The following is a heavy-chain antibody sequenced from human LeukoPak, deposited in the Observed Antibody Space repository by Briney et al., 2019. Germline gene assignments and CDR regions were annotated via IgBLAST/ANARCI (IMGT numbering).Heavy chain of an antibody. Sequence: GGSLRLSCAVSGFTFSSYWMHWVRQSPGKGLVWVSRMNSDGSITTYADSVKGRFTISRDNAKNSLYLQMNSLRAEDTAVYYCAREGESSGWYLDYWGQGTLVTVSS. D-gene: IGHD6-19*01. CDR3: AREGESSGWYLDY. V-gene: IGHV3-74*01. J-gene: IGHJ4*02. CDR1: GFTFSSYW. CDR2: MNSDGSIT.